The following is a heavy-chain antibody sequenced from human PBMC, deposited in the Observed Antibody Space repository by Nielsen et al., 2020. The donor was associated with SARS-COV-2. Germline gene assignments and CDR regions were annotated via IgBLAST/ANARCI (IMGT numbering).Heavy chain of an antibody. D-gene: IGHD5-12*01. CDR1: GFTFSSYW. CDR3: AREAGYSGYHDKGWFDP. Sequence: GESLKISCAASGFTFSSYWMHWVRQAPGKGLVWVSRINSDGSSTSYADSVKGRFTISRDNAKNTLYLQMNSLRAEDTAVYYCAREAGYSGYHDKGWFDPWGQGTLVTVSS. CDR2: INSDGSST. J-gene: IGHJ5*02. V-gene: IGHV3-74*01.